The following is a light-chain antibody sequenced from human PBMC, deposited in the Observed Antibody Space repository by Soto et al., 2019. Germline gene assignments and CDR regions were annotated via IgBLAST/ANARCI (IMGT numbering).Light chain of an antibody. CDR2: GAS. V-gene: IGKV3-20*01. CDR1: QSIFSNY. CDR3: QQYGTSPRT. J-gene: IGKJ1*01. Sequence: EVMLTQSPGTLSLSPGERATLSCRASQSIFSNYLAWYQQKSGQAPRLLIYGASNRATGIPDRFSGSGSGTDFTLTIRRLEPEDFAVYYGQQYGTSPRTFGQGTKVEVK.